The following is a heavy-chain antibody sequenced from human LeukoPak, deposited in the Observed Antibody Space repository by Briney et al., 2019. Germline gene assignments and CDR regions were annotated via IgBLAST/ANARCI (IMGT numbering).Heavy chain of an antibody. V-gene: IGHV4-38-2*01. D-gene: IGHD3-10*01. CDR1: GYSISSGYY. CDR3: ARNITMVRGVEAHDVFDV. Sequence: KPSETLSLTCAVSGYSISSGYYWGWIRQPPGKGLEWIGSIYHSGSTHYNPSFKSRVTISVDTSENQFSLKLTSVTAADTAVYYCARNITMVRGVEAHDVFDVWGQGTMVTVSS. CDR2: IYHSGST. J-gene: IGHJ3*01.